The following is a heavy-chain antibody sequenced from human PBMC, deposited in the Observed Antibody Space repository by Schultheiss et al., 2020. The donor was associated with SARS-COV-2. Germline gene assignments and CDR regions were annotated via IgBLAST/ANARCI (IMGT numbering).Heavy chain of an antibody. CDR1: GGSISSYY. D-gene: IGHD4-17*01. V-gene: IGHV4-59*01. CDR3: ARVRATVKGGNYFDY. J-gene: IGHJ4*02. CDR2: IYYSGST. Sequence: GSLRLSCTVSGGSISSYYWSWLRQPPGKGLEWIGYIYYSGSTNYNPSLKSRVTISVDTSKNQFSLKLSSVTAADTAVYYCARVRATVKGGNYFDYWGQGTLVTVSS.